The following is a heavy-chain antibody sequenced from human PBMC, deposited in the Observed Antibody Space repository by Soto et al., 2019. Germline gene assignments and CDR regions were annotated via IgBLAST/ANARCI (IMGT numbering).Heavy chain of an antibody. CDR2: IRFDGSNK. Sequence: QVHLVESGGGVVQPGGSLRLSCAASGFTFSSYAIHWVRQAPGKGLEWVAIIRFDGSNKYYADSVKGRFSISRDNSKNTLFPQMDSLRAEDTAVYYCARGQLPAATTYFDFWGQGTLVIVSS. D-gene: IGHD2-15*01. V-gene: IGHV3-33*01. J-gene: IGHJ4*02. CDR3: ARGQLPAATTYFDF. CDR1: GFTFSSYA.